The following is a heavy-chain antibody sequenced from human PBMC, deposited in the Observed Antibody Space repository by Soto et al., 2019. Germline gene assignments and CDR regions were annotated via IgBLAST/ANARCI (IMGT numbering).Heavy chain of an antibody. CDR2: ISGRTGIT. CDR1: GFAFSDYA. Sequence: EGQLLESGGNLVQPGGSLRLSCAASGFAFSDYAISWVRQAPGKGLEWVSGISGRTGITYYADSMKGRFTISRDNSKNMVYLEMNSLRAEDTAVYYCAKDLLAYSSGYSLDLRGQGTLVTVSS. CDR3: AKDLLAYSSGYSLDL. V-gene: IGHV3-23*01. J-gene: IGHJ5*02. D-gene: IGHD6-19*01.